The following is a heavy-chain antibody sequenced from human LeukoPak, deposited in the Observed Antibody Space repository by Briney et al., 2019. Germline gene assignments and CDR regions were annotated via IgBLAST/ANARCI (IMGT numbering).Heavy chain of an antibody. V-gene: IGHV3-48*04. CDR3: ASQTSISSLYDFWSGSLY. CDR1: GFTFITYS. Sequence: GSLRLSCAASGFTFITYSMNWVRQAPGKGLEWVSYISSSSSTIYYADSVKGRFTISRDNAKNSLYLQMNSLRAEDTAVYYCASQTSISSLYDFWSGSLYWGQGTLVTVSS. J-gene: IGHJ4*02. D-gene: IGHD3-3*01. CDR2: ISSSSSTI.